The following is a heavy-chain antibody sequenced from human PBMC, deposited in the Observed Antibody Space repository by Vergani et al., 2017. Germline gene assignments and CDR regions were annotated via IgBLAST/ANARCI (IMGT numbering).Heavy chain of an antibody. CDR2: ISWNSGSI. CDR3: ARGAVTTIRAFDY. J-gene: IGHJ4*02. V-gene: IGHV3-9*01. D-gene: IGHD4-11*01. Sequence: EVQLVESGGGLVQPGRSLRLSCAASGFTFDDYAMHWVRQAPGKGLEWVSGISWNSGSIGYADSVKGRFTISRDNAKNSLYLQMNSLRAEDTALYYCARGAVTTIRAFDYWGQGTLVTVSS. CDR1: GFTFDDYA.